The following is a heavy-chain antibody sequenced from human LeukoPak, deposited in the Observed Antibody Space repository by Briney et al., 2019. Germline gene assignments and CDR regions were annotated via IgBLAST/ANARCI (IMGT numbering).Heavy chain of an antibody. CDR1: GGTFISYA. J-gene: IGHJ4*02. D-gene: IGHD3-9*01. CDR2: IIPIFGTA. V-gene: IGHV1-69*13. CDR3: ARGLRNYDILTGYHYYFDY. Sequence: SVKVSCKASGGTFISYAISWVRQAPGQGLEWMGGIIPIFGTANYAQKFQGRVTITADESTSTAYMELSSLRSEDTAVYYCARGLRNYDILTGYHYYFDYWGQGTLVTVSS.